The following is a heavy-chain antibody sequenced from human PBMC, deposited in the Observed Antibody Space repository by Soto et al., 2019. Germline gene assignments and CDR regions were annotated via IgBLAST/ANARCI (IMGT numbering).Heavy chain of an antibody. CDR2: ISSSTSTI. V-gene: IGHV3-48*02. CDR3: ASGNSGYPPRHFDY. Sequence: GGSLRLSCAASGFTFSSYSMNWVRQAPGKGLEWISYISSSTSTIYYADSVKGRFTISRDNAKNSLYLQMNSLRDEDTAVYYCASGNSGYPPRHFDYWGQGTLVTVSS. CDR1: GFTFSSYS. J-gene: IGHJ4*02. D-gene: IGHD3-22*01.